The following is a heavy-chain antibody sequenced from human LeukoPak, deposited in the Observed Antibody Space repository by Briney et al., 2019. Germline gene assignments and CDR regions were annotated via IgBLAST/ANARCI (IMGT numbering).Heavy chain of an antibody. Sequence: SETLSLTCTVSGGSISSSSYYWGWIRQPPGKGLEWIGSIYYSGSTYYSPSLKSRVTISVDKSKNQFSLKLSSVTAADTAVYYCARVARYYYGSGSYLDYWGRGTLVTVSS. D-gene: IGHD3-10*01. J-gene: IGHJ4*02. CDR1: GGSISSSSYY. CDR2: IYYSGST. CDR3: ARVARYYYGSGSYLDY. V-gene: IGHV4-39*07.